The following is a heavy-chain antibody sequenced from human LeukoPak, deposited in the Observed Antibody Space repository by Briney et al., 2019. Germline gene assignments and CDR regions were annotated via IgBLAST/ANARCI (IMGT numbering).Heavy chain of an antibody. CDR2: IYYSGST. Sequence: PSQTLSLTCTVSGDSICSGDYYWTWIRQHPGKCLEWIGCIYYSGSTYYNLSLKSRVIISADTSKNHFSLKLSSVTAADTAVYYCARVREATIAPFFDYWGQGILVTVSS. V-gene: IGHV4-31*03. D-gene: IGHD6-13*01. CDR1: GDSICSGDYY. J-gene: IGHJ4*02. CDR3: ARVREATIAPFFDY.